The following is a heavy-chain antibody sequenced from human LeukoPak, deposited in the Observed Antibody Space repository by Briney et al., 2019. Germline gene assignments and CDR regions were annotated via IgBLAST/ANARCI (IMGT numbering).Heavy chain of an antibody. CDR2: ISAYNGNT. CDR1: GYTFTSYG. D-gene: IGHD3-3*01. Sequence: ASVKVPCKASGYTFTSYGISWVRQAPGQGLEWMGWISAYNGNTNYAQTLQGRVTMTTDTSTSTAYMELRSLRSDDTAVYYCARDPDYDFYYYYYGMDVWGQGTTVTVSS. V-gene: IGHV1-18*01. CDR3: ARDPDYDFYYYYYGMDV. J-gene: IGHJ6*02.